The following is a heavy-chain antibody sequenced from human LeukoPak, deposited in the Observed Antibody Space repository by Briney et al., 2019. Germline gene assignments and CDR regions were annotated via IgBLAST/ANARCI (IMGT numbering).Heavy chain of an antibody. CDR1: GGSFSGYY. V-gene: IGHV4-59*01. Sequence: SETLSLTCAVYGGSFSGYYWSWIRQPPGKGLEWIGYIYYSGSTNYNPSLKSRVTISVDTSKNQFSLKLSSVTAADTAVYYCAREGDFWSGNFDYWGQGTLVTVSS. CDR2: IYYSGST. D-gene: IGHD3-3*01. J-gene: IGHJ4*02. CDR3: AREGDFWSGNFDY.